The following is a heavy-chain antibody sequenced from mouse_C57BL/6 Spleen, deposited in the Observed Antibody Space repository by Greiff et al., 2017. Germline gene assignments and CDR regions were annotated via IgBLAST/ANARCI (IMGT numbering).Heavy chain of an antibody. V-gene: IGHV1-81*01. CDR2: IYPRSGNT. J-gene: IGHJ4*01. CDR3: ARESYDAMDY. Sequence: QVQLQQSGAELARPGASVKLSCKASGYTFTSYGISWVKQRTGQGLEWIGEIYPRSGNTSYNEKFKGKATLTADKSSSTAYMELLSLTSEDSAVYFCARESYDAMDYWGQGTSVTVSS. CDR1: GYTFTSYG.